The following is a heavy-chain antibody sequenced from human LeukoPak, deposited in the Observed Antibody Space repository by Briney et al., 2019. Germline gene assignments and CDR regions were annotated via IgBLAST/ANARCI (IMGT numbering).Heavy chain of an antibody. Sequence: SETLSLTCTVSGGSISSYYWSWIRQPPGKGLEWIGYIYYSGSTYYNPSLKSRVTISVDTSKNQFSLKLSSVTAADTAVYYCARHRRRYSYGSHYFDYWGQGTLVTVSS. CDR1: GGSISSYY. V-gene: IGHV4-59*08. J-gene: IGHJ4*02. CDR2: IYYSGST. D-gene: IGHD5-18*01. CDR3: ARHRRRYSYGSHYFDY.